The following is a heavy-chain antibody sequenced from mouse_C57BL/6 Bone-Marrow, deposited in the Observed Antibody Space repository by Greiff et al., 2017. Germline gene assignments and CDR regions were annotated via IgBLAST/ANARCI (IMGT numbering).Heavy chain of an antibody. CDR2: IYPGDGDT. J-gene: IGHJ2*01. CDR3: AREGLGFDY. Sequence: QVQLQQSGPELVKPGASVKISCKASGYAFSSSWMNWVKQRPGQGLEWIGRIYPGDGDTNYNGKFKGKATLTADKSSITAYMQLSSLTSEDSAVYCCAREGLGFDYWGQGTTLTVSS. CDR1: GYAFSSSW. D-gene: IGHD4-1*01. V-gene: IGHV1-82*01.